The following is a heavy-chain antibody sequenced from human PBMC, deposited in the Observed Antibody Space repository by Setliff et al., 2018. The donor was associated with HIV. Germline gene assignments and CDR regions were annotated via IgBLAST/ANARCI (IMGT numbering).Heavy chain of an antibody. CDR2: INGDGSST. J-gene: IGHJ6*02. CDR1: GFTFSSYW. V-gene: IGHV3-74*03. Sequence: GGSLRLSCAASGFTFSSYWMSWVRQAPGRGLVWVSRINGDGSSTTYADSVKGRFTISRDNSKNTLYLQMNSLRAEDTAVYYCARSVIGYYYYGMGVWGQGTLVTVSS. D-gene: IGHD3-10*01. CDR3: ARSVIGYYYYGMGV.